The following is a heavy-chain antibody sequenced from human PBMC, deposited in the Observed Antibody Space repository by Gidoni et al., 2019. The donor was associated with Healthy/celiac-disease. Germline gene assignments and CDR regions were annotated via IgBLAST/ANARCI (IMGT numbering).Heavy chain of an antibody. J-gene: IGHJ4*02. Sequence: QVQLQQWGAGLLKPSETLSLTCAVYGGSFSGYYWSWIRQPPGKGLEWIGEINHSGSTNYNPSLKSRVTISVDTSKNQFSLKLSSVTAADTAVYYCARGERGYSYGPDYWGQGTLVTVSS. CDR1: GGSFSGYY. CDR3: ARGERGYSYGPDY. CDR2: INHSGST. D-gene: IGHD5-18*01. V-gene: IGHV4-34*01.